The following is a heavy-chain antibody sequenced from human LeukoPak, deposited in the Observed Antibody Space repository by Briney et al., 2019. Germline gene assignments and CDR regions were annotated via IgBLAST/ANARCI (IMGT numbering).Heavy chain of an antibody. CDR1: GYSFTSYW. J-gene: IGHJ4*02. CDR3: ATPYPREYCSSTTCYFNY. CDR2: IYPGDSDT. V-gene: IGHV5-51*01. D-gene: IGHD2-2*01. Sequence: GESLKISCKGSGYSFTSYWIGWVRQMPGKGLEWMGIIYPGDSDTRYSPSFQGQVTISADKSISTAYLQWSSLKASDTAMYYCATPYPREYCSSTTCYFNYWGQGTLVTVSS.